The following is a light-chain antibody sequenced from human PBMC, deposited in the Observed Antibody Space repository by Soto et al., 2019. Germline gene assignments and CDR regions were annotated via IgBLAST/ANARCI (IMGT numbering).Light chain of an antibody. CDR3: TSYTSISTYV. J-gene: IGLJ1*01. CDR2: DVT. Sequence: QSVLTQPASVSGPPGQSSTISCTGTSSDVGAYNYVSWYQHHPGKAPRLVIYDVTNRPSGISDRFSGSKSGNTASLTISGLLAEDEADYYCTSYTSISTYVFGTGTKLTVL. CDR1: SSDVGAYNY. V-gene: IGLV2-14*01.